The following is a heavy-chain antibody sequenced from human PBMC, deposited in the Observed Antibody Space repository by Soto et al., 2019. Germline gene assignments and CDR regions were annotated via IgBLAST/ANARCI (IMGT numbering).Heavy chain of an antibody. V-gene: IGHV4-31*03. D-gene: IGHD3-3*01. Sequence: SETLSLTCTFSCGSISRGGHYWSWIRQHPGKGLEWIGYIYYSGSTYYNPSLKSRVTISVDTSKNQFSLKVRSVNVADTAVYYCARDQGGITISGVPYGMDVWGQGTTVTVSS. CDR1: CGSISRGGHY. CDR2: IYYSGST. J-gene: IGHJ6*02. CDR3: ARDQGGITISGVPYGMDV.